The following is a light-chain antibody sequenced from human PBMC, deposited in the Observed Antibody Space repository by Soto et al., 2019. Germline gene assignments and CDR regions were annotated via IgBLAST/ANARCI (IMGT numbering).Light chain of an antibody. CDR3: QQYNSYS. Sequence: EIVMTQSPATLSVSPGERATLSCRASQSVSSNLAWYQQKPGQAPRLLIYGASTRATGVPARFSGGGSGTEFTLTISSLQSEDFAVYYCQQYNSYSFGQGTKVEIK. CDR2: GAS. V-gene: IGKV3-15*01. J-gene: IGKJ1*01. CDR1: QSVSSN.